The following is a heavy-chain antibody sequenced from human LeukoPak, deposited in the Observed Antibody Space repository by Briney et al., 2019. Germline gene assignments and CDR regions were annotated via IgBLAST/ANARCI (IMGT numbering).Heavy chain of an antibody. CDR3: ARGPYIVVVVAASLFDY. J-gene: IGHJ4*02. V-gene: IGHV1-8*02. Sequence: ASVKVSCKASGYTFTSYAMHWVRQATGQGLEWMGWMNPNSGNTGYAQKFQGRVTMTRNTSISTAYMELSSLRSEDTAVYYCARGPYIVVVVAASLFDYWGQGTLVTVSS. CDR1: GYTFTSYA. CDR2: MNPNSGNT. D-gene: IGHD2-15*01.